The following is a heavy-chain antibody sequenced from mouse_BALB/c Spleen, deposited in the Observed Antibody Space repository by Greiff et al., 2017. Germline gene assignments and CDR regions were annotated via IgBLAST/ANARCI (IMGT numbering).Heavy chain of an antibody. CDR1: GYAFTNYL. CDR2: INPGSGGT. J-gene: IGHJ2*01. Sequence: QVQLQQSGAELVWPGTSVKVSCKASGYAFTNYLIEWVKQRPGQGLEWIGVINPGSGGTNYNEKFKGKATLTADKSSSTAYMQLSSLTSDDSAVYFCASETLFDYWGQGTTLTVSS. CDR3: ASETLFDY. V-gene: IGHV1-54*01.